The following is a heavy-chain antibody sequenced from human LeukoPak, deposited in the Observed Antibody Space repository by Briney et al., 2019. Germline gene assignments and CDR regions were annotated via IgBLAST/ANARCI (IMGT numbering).Heavy chain of an antibody. D-gene: IGHD4-23*01. CDR3: ARGSQRGGNSA. J-gene: IGHJ5*02. CDR2: TRPNSDNT. CDR1: GYTFSNYD. V-gene: IGHV1-8*02. Sequence: ASVKVSCKASGYTFSNYDINWVRQATGQGLEWMGWTRPNSDNTGYAQKFQGRLTMTTNTSTNTAYMELNSLTCEDTAVYYCARGSQRGGNSAWDQGPLVPVSS.